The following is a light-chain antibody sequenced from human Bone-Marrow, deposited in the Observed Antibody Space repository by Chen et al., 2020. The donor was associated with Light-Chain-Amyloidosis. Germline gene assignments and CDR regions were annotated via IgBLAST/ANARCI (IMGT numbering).Light chain of an antibody. J-gene: IGLJ2*01. Sequence: SYELTQPPSVSVSPGQTARITCSGDDLPTKYAYWYQQKPGQAPVLVIHRDTERPSGISERFSGASSGKTATLTISGVQAEDEADYHCQSADSSGTDEVIFGGGTKLTV. V-gene: IGLV3-25*03. CDR2: RDT. CDR3: QSADSSGTDEVI. CDR1: DLPTKY.